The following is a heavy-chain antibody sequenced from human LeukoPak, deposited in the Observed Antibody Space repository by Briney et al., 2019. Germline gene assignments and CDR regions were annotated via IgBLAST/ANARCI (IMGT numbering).Heavy chain of an antibody. Sequence: GGSLRLSCAASGFTFRTYNMNWVRQAPGKGLEWVSYITSGGTTIYYADSVKGRFTISRDNAKNSLYLQMNSLRAEDTAVYYCAKEGSIFGVVIRPYYFDYWGQGTLVTVPS. D-gene: IGHD3-3*01. CDR1: GFTFRTYN. V-gene: IGHV3-48*01. CDR3: AKEGSIFGVVIRPYYFDY. J-gene: IGHJ4*02. CDR2: ITSGGTTI.